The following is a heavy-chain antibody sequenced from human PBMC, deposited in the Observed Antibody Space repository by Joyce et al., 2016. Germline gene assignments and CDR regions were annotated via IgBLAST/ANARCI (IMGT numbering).Heavy chain of an antibody. CDR1: GFTFGDYT. V-gene: IGHV3-49*03. D-gene: IGHD1-26*01. Sequence: EVQLVESGGGLVQPGRSLRLSCTTSGFTFGDYTLSWFSQAPGKGLEWVGLLRSKSYGGTTEYAASVKGRFSISRDDSKSIGYLQINSLKIEDTALYYCTRGHLSERRVDSWGQGTLVTVSS. J-gene: IGHJ4*02. CDR2: LRSKSYGGTT. CDR3: TRGHLSERRVDS.